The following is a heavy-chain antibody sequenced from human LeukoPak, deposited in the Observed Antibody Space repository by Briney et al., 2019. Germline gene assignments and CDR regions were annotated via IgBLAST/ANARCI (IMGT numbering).Heavy chain of an antibody. D-gene: IGHD4-17*01. CDR2: ISGSGGST. CDR1: GFTFSSYT. Sequence: GRSLRLSCTASGFTFSSYTMSWVRQAPGKGLEWVAAISGSGGSTYFADSVKGRFTISRDNSKNTLYLQMNSLRAEDTAVYYCAKATTVTPRSNFDYWGQGALVTVSS. V-gene: IGHV3-23*01. CDR3: AKATTVTPRSNFDY. J-gene: IGHJ4*02.